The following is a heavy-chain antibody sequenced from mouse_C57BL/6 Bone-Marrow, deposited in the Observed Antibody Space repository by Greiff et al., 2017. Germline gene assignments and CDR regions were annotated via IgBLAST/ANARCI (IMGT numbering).Heavy chain of an antibody. J-gene: IGHJ4*01. CDR3: VIYYDYYYYAMDY. CDR1: GFTFSDYG. Sequence: EVKLVESGGGLVKPGGSLKLSCAASGFTFSDYGMHWVRQAPEKGLEWVAYISSGSSTIYYADTVKGRFTISRDNAKNTLFLQMTSLRSEDTAMYYCVIYYDYYYYAMDYWGQGTSVTVSS. D-gene: IGHD2-4*01. CDR2: ISSGSSTI. V-gene: IGHV5-17*01.